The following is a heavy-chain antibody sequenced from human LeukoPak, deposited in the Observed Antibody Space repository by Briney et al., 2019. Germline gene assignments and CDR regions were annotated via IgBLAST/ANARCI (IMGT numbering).Heavy chain of an antibody. Sequence: GRSLRLSCAASGFTFSNHGMHWVRQAPGKGLEWVALIWYDGSNKEYAESVKGRFTISRDNSKNTLYLQMNSLRSEDTAVYYCTRDPSSLKTYSSGWYFAYWGQGTLVTVSS. CDR1: GFTFSNHG. CDR2: IWYDGSNK. J-gene: IGHJ4*02. V-gene: IGHV3-33*01. D-gene: IGHD6-19*01. CDR3: TRDPSSLKTYSSGWYFAY.